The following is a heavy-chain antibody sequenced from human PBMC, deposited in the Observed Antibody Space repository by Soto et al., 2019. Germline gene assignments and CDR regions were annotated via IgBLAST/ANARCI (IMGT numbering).Heavy chain of an antibody. D-gene: IGHD3-3*01. V-gene: IGHV3-23*01. CDR1: GFTFSSYA. J-gene: IGHJ5*02. CDR3: AKTRYDFWSGPRSNWFDP. CDR2: ISGSGGST. Sequence: GGSLRLSCAASGFTFSSYAMSWVRQAPGKGLEWVSAISGSGGSTYYADSVKGRFTISRDNSKNTLYLQMNSLRAEDTAVYYCAKTRYDFWSGPRSNWFDPWGQGTLVTVSS.